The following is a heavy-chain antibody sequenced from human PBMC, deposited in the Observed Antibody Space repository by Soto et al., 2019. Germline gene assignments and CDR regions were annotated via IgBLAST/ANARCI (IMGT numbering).Heavy chain of an antibody. V-gene: IGHV4-39*01. D-gene: IGHD4-4*01. CDR1: GGSISSSSYY. Sequence: QLQLQESGPGLVKPSETLSLTCTVSGGSISSSSYYWGWIRQPPGKGLEWIGSIYYSGSTYYNPSLKSRVTISVDTSKNQFSLKLSSVTAADTAVYYCARLQYDGAFDIWGQGTMVTVSS. J-gene: IGHJ3*02. CDR3: ARLQYDGAFDI. CDR2: IYYSGST.